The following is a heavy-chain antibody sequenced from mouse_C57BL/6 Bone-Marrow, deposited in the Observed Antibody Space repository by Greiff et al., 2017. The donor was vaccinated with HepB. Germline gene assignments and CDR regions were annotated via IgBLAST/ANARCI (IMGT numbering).Heavy chain of an antibody. CDR2: ISSGGSYT. V-gene: IGHV5-6*01. CDR3: ARHKGDYSNYVWFAY. Sequence: EVQLQESGGDLVKPGGSLKLSCAASGFTFSSYGMSWVRQTPDKRLEWVATISSGGSYTYYPDSVKGRFTISRDNAKNTLYLQMSSLKSEDTAMYYCARHKGDYSNYVWFAYWGQGTLVTVSA. J-gene: IGHJ3*01. CDR1: GFTFSSYG. D-gene: IGHD2-5*01.